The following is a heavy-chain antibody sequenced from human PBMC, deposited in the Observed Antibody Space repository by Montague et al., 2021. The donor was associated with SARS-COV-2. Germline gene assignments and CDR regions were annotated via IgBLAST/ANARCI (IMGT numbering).Heavy chain of an antibody. J-gene: IGHJ4*02. Sequence: SETLSLTCTVSGGSISSSSYYWGWIRQPPGKGLEWIGSIYYSGSTYYNPSLESRVTISVDTSKNQFSLKLSSVTAADTAVYYCARHGKTRIAMIVVVIGYFDYWGQGTRVTVSS. CDR3: ARHGKTRIAMIVVVIGYFDY. D-gene: IGHD3-22*01. CDR1: GGSISSSSYY. CDR2: IYYSGST. V-gene: IGHV4-39*01.